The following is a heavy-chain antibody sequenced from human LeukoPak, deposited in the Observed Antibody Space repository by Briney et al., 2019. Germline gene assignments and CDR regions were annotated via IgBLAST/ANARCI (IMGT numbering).Heavy chain of an antibody. V-gene: IGHV3-23*01. J-gene: IGHJ4*02. CDR3: AKGAGYYYGSGSSSSKERFDY. D-gene: IGHD3-10*01. Sequence: GGSLRLSCAASGFAFSSYAMSWVRQAPGKGLEWVSALGGSVISTYYADSVKGRFTISRDNSKNTLYVEMNSLRAEDTAVYYCAKGAGYYYGSGSSSSKERFDYWGQGTLVTVSS. CDR1: GFAFSSYA. CDR2: LGGSVIST.